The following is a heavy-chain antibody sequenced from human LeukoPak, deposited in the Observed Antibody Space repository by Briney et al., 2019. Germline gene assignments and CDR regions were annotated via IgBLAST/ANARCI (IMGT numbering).Heavy chain of an antibody. Sequence: GALRLSCAASGFTFSSYGMHWVRQAPGKGLEWVAVISYDGSNKYYADSVKGRFTISRDNSKNTLYLQMNSLRAEDTAVYYCAKDLAPTRCCSSTSCYNHYYYGMDVWGQGTTVTVSS. CDR2: ISYDGSNK. CDR1: GFTFSSYG. V-gene: IGHV3-30*18. D-gene: IGHD2-2*02. J-gene: IGHJ6*02. CDR3: AKDLAPTRCCSSTSCYNHYYYGMDV.